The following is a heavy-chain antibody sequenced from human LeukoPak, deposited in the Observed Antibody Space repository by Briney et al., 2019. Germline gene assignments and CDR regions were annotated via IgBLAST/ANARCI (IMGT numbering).Heavy chain of an antibody. CDR2: IIPIFGTA. D-gene: IGHD5-12*01. CDR3: ARERGSYGGLAYYYYSMDV. V-gene: IGHV1-69*13. CDR1: GGTFSSYA. J-gene: IGHJ6*03. Sequence: GASVKVSCKASGGTFSSYAISWVRQAPGQGLEWMGGIIPIFGTANYAQKFQGRVTITADESTSTAYMELSSLRSEDTAVYYCARERGSYGGLAYYYYSMDVWGKGATVT.